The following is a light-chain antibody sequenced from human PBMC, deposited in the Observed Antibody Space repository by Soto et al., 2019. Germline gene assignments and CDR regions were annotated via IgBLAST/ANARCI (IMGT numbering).Light chain of an antibody. CDR1: QSLLYSSNNKNY. Sequence: IVMTQARDSLTFSRGAYAKINCKSSQSLLYSSNNKNYLAWYQQKSGQPPKLLIYWASTRDSGVPDRFSGSGSGTDFTLTIASLQAEDVAVYYCHQYYSTPITFGQGTRLEI. CDR3: HQYYSTPIT. CDR2: WAS. V-gene: IGKV4-1*01. J-gene: IGKJ5*01.